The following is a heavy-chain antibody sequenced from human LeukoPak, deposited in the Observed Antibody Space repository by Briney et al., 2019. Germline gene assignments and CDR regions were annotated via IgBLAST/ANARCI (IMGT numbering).Heavy chain of an antibody. CDR2: IYYSGST. V-gene: IGHV4-59*08. Sequence: SETLSLTCTVFGGSISSYYWSWIRQPPGKGLEWIGYIYYSGSTNYNPSLKSRVTISVDTSKNQFSLKLSSVTAADTAVYYCAKRYCSSTTCYDDRGAFDYWGQGTLVTVSS. D-gene: IGHD2-2*01. CDR3: AKRYCSSTTCYDDRGAFDY. J-gene: IGHJ4*02. CDR1: GGSISSYY.